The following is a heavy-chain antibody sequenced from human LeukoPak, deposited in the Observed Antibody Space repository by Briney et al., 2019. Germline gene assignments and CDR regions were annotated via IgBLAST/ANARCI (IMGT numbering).Heavy chain of an antibody. CDR2: IYYSGTT. Sequence: SETLSLTCTVSGGSISSHYWSWIRQPPGKGLEWIGYIYYSGTTNYNPSLKTRVTMSLDTSKNQFSLKLSSVTAADPAVYYCARHWASAAPGFYYSYMDVWGKGTTATSP. V-gene: IGHV4-59*08. J-gene: IGHJ6*03. D-gene: IGHD6-13*01. CDR3: ARHWASAAPGFYYSYMDV. CDR1: GGSISSHY.